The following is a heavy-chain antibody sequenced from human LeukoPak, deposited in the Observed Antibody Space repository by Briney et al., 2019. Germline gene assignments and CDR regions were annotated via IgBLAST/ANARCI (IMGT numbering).Heavy chain of an antibody. CDR2: TFYTGST. CDR3: ARHRDSLGFHNWFDP. D-gene: IGHD3-16*01. CDR1: GGSISSHY. V-gene: IGHV4-59*08. J-gene: IGHJ5*02. Sequence: SETLSLTCTVSGGSISSHYWSWIRQSPGRGLEWIGFTFYTGSTNSSPSLKSRVTMSADPSKNQVSLRLISVTAADTAIYYCARHRDSLGFHNWFDPWGQGTLVSVSS.